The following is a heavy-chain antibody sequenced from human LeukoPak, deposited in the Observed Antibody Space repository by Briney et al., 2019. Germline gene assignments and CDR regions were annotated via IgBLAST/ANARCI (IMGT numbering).Heavy chain of an antibody. Sequence: PSETLSLTCAVSGGSISSSNWWSWVRQPPGKGLEWIGEIYHSGSTNYNPSLKSRVTISIDKSKNQFSLKLSSVTAADTAVYYCARDRSSIWYSSGNTDYYYYYYMDVWGKGTTVTISS. CDR1: GGSISSSNW. V-gene: IGHV4-4*02. CDR2: IYHSGST. D-gene: IGHD6-19*01. CDR3: ARDRSSIWYSSGNTDYYYYYYMDV. J-gene: IGHJ6*03.